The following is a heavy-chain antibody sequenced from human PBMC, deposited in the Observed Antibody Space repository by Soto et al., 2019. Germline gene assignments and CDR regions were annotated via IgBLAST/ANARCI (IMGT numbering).Heavy chain of an antibody. Sequence: SETLSLTCTVSGGSFSPNDGAWIRQPPGKGLEWIGYIYYGGTTRYNPSLESRVTVSLETSKSQFSLTLSSVTASDTAVYYCARLGFYYQSLDPWGHGTLVTVS. V-gene: IGHV4-59*08. CDR3: ARLGFYYQSLDP. D-gene: IGHD2-2*01. CDR1: GGSFSPND. CDR2: IYYGGTT. J-gene: IGHJ5*02.